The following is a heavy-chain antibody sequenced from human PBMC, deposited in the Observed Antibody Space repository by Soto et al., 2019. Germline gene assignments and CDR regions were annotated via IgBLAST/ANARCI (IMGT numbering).Heavy chain of an antibody. CDR1: GGTFSSYA. CDR2: IIPIFGTA. D-gene: IGHD5-12*01. CDR3: ARVRWLQSRYYFDY. J-gene: IGHJ4*02. V-gene: IGHV1-69*13. Sequence: SVKVSCKASGGTFSSYAISWLRQSPGQGLEWMGGIIPIFGTANYAQKFQGRVTITADESTSTAYMELSSLRSEDTAVYYCARVRWLQSRYYFDYWGQGTLVTVSS.